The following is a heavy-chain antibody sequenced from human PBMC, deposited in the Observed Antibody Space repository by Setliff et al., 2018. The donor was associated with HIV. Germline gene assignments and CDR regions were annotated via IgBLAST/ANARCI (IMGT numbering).Heavy chain of an antibody. J-gene: IGHJ6*02. Sequence: GGSLRLSCAASGFTFRSYAIHGVRQAPGKGLEWVAVTSDDGSNKYYADSVKGRFTISRDNSKNMLYVHMNSLRAEDTAIYYCAREVDPLVILGGLDVWGQGTAVTFS. CDR3: AREVDPLVILGGLDV. D-gene: IGHD2-2*01. V-gene: IGHV3-30*04. CDR1: GFTFRSYA. CDR2: TSDDGSNK.